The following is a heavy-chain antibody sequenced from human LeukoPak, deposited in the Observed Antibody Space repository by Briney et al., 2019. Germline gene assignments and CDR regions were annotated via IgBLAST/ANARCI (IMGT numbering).Heavy chain of an antibody. CDR3: AKVRVVFNWNYAYYFDY. D-gene: IGHD1-7*01. J-gene: IGHJ4*02. V-gene: IGHV3-66*02. CDR1: GFTVSSND. Sequence: PGGSLRLSCAASGFTVSSNDMTWVRQAPGKGLEWVSLIYSGGSSYYADSVKGRFTISRDNSKNTLYLQMNSLRPEDTAVYYCAKVRVVFNWNYAYYFDYWGQGTLVTVSS. CDR2: IYSGGSS.